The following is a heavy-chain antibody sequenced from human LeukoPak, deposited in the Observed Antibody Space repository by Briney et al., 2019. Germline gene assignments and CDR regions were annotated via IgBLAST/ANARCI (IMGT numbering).Heavy chain of an antibody. Sequence: GGSLRLSCATSGFSFSTYTMNWVRQAPGKGLEWVSSMTSSSSSIYYAASVKGRFTISRDNAKNSLYLQMNSLRAEDTAVYYCASSLSGASGYWGQGTLVTVSS. CDR1: GFSFSTYT. D-gene: IGHD7-27*01. CDR3: ASSLSGASGY. J-gene: IGHJ4*02. CDR2: MTSSSSSI. V-gene: IGHV3-21*01.